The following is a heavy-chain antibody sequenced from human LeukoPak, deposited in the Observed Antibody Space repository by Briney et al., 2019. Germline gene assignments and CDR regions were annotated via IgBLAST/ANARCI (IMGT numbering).Heavy chain of an antibody. Sequence: SETLSLTCTVSGGSISSYYWSWIRQPPGKGLEWLGYIYYSGSTNYNPSLKSRVTISVDTSKNQFPLKLSSVTAADTAVYYCAGSEINTYYYDSSGYYYVPAFDIWGQGTMITVSS. J-gene: IGHJ3*02. CDR3: AGSEINTYYYDSSGYYYVPAFDI. D-gene: IGHD3-22*01. V-gene: IGHV4-59*01. CDR2: IYYSGST. CDR1: GGSISSYY.